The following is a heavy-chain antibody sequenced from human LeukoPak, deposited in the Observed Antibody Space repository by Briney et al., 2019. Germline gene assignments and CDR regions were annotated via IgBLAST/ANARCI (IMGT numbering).Heavy chain of an antibody. J-gene: IGHJ4*02. D-gene: IGHD7-27*01. CDR1: GGSISSGGYY. Sequence: SETLSLTCTVSGGSISSGGYYWSWIRQHPGKGLEWIGYIYYSGSTYYNPSLKSRVTISVDTSKNQFSLKLSSVTAADTAVYYCARGQTWGAFDYWGQGTLVTVSS. CDR2: IYYSGST. CDR3: ARGQTWGAFDY. V-gene: IGHV4-31*03.